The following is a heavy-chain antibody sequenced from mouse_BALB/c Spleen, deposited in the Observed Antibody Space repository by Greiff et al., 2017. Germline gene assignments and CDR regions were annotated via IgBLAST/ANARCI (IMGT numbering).Heavy chain of an antibody. CDR1: GYSFTSYY. CDR2: IFPGSGNT. Sequence: VQLQQSGPELVKPGASVKISCKASGYSFTSYYIHWVKQRPGQGLEWIGWIFPGSGNTKYNEKFKGKATLTADTSSSTAYMQLSSLTSEDSAVYFCARVTTATGYAMDYWGQGTSVTVSS. J-gene: IGHJ4*01. CDR3: ARVTTATGYAMDY. V-gene: IGHV1-66*01. D-gene: IGHD1-2*01.